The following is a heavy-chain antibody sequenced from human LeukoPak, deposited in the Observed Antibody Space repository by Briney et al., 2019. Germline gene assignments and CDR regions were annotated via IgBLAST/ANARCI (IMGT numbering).Heavy chain of an antibody. Sequence: PSETLSLTCAVYGGSFSGYYWSWIRQPPGKGLEWIGEINHSGSTNYNPSLKSRVTISVDKSKNQFSLKLSSVTAADTAVYYCARGGRGWLQFNRPGYFDYWGQGTLVTVSS. V-gene: IGHV4-34*01. J-gene: IGHJ4*02. D-gene: IGHD5-24*01. CDR2: INHSGST. CDR1: GGSFSGYY. CDR3: ARGGRGWLQFNRPGYFDY.